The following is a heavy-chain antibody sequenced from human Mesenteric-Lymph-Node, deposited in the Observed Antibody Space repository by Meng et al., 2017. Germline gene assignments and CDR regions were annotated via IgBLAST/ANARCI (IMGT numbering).Heavy chain of an antibody. D-gene: IGHD1-1*01. CDR3: ARFGTTGAIDY. V-gene: IGHV3-74*01. CDR2: ISSDETNT. Sequence: EGQLVETGGGLVQPGGSLRLSCAASGFTFTSSWMHWVRQAPGKGLVWVSRISSDETNTRYADSVKGRFTISRDNAKSTLYLQMNSLRAEDTAVYYCARFGTTGAIDYWGQGTLVTVSS. J-gene: IGHJ4*02. CDR1: GFTFTSSW.